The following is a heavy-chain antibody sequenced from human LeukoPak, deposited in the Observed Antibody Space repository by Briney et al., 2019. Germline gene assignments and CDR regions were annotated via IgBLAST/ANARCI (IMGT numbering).Heavy chain of an antibody. J-gene: IGHJ3*02. V-gene: IGHV4-31*03. D-gene: IGHD3-9*01. CDR2: ISYSGST. CDR3: ARARYVNSFYAFDI. CDR1: GASISGYNYY. Sequence: SETLSLTCTVSGASISGYNYYWNWIRQHPGKGLEWIGYISYSGSTFYNPSLKSRVTISLDTSKNHFSLKLSSVTAADTAVYYCARARYVNSFYAFDIWGQGTLVTVSS.